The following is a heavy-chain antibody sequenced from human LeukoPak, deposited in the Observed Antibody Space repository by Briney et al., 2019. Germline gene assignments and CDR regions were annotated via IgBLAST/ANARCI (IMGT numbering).Heavy chain of an antibody. CDR1: GGSFSGYY. Sequence: SETLSLTCAVYGGSFSGYYWNWIRQPPGKGLEWIGEINHSGTTNYNPSLKSRVTISVDTSKNQFSLKLSSVTAADTTVYYCARGPDGRAYYDFDIWGQGTMVTVSS. CDR2: INHSGTT. D-gene: IGHD1-14*01. CDR3: ARGPDGRAYYDFDI. V-gene: IGHV4-34*01. J-gene: IGHJ3*02.